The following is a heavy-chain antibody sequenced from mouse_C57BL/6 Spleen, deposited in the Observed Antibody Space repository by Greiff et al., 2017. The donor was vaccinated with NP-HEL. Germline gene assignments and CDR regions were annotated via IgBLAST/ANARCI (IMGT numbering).Heavy chain of an antibody. J-gene: IGHJ2*01. Sequence: VQRVESGAELAKPGASVKLSCKASGYTFTSYWMHWVKQRPGQGLEWIGYINPSSGYTKYNQKFKDKATLTADKSSSTAYMQLSSLTYEDSAVYYCARLDSSGLYYFDYWGQGTTLTVSS. V-gene: IGHV1-7*01. D-gene: IGHD3-2*02. CDR1: GYTFTSYW. CDR3: ARLDSSGLYYFDY. CDR2: INPSSGYT.